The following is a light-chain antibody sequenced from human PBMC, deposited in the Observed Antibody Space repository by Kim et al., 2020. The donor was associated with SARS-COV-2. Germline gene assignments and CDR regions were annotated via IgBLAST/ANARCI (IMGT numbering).Light chain of an antibody. V-gene: IGKV3-20*01. CDR2: GAS. J-gene: IGKJ2*01. CDR3: QQYVGSPT. Sequence: EIVLTQSPGTLSLSPGESATLSCRASQSVTSNYLAWYQQKPGQAPRLLIYGASSRATGIPDRFSGSGSGRDFSLIIRRLEPEDFAVYYCQQYVGSPTFGQGTKLEIK. CDR1: QSVTSNY.